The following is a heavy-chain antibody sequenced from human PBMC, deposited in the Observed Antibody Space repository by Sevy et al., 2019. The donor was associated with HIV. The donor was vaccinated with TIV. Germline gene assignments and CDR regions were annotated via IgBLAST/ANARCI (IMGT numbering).Heavy chain of an antibody. V-gene: IGHV4-59*13. CDR2: FYVNDSP. CDR3: ARGMHILNS. J-gene: IGHJ5*02. Sequence: SETLSLTCLVSGSAINSYHWSWIRQTPGKGLEWIGDFYVNDSPKYNPSLSSRVTISVDTAKNQVSLKLNSVTAEDSAIYFCARGMHILNSWGQGTQVTVSS. CDR1: GSAINSYH. D-gene: IGHD2-21*01.